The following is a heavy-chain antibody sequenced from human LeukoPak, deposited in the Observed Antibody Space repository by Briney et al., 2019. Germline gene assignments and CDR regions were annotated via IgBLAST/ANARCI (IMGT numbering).Heavy chain of an antibody. CDR1: GYTFTSYD. V-gene: IGHV1-8*01. J-gene: IGHJ5*02. CDR2: MNPNSGNT. D-gene: IGHD5-18*01. CDR3: ARGGAWLWLICRQYNWFDP. Sequence: ASVKVSCKASGYTFTSYDINWVRQATGQGLEWMGWMNPNSGNTGYAQKFQGRVTMTRNTSISTAYMELSSLRSEDTAVYYCARGGAWLWLICRQYNWFDPWGQGTLVTVSS.